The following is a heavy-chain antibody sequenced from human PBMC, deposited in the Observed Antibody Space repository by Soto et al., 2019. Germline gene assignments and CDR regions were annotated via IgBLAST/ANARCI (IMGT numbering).Heavy chain of an antibody. V-gene: IGHV1-69*02. CDR3: ARARQWELLVFGAVDGGFDY. D-gene: IGHD1-26*01. Sequence: ASVKVSCKASGGTFSSYTISWVRQAPGQGLEWMGRIIPILGIANYAQKFQGRVTITADKSTSTAYMELSSLRSEDTAVYYCARARQWELLVFGAVDGGFDYWGQGTLVTVSS. CDR2: IIPILGIA. J-gene: IGHJ4*02. CDR1: GGTFSSYT.